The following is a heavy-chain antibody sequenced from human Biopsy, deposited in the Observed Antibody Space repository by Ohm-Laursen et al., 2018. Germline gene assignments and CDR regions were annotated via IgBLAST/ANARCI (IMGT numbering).Heavy chain of an antibody. Sequence: ASVKVSCNASGYTFTSHDINWVRQATGQGLEWMGWMSPNTGNTVYAQRFQDRVTMTSDTSTGTAYMELTSLTSDDTAVYFCARWETTLGRSLDSWGQGTLVTVSS. J-gene: IGHJ4*02. CDR1: GYTFTSHD. CDR2: MSPNTGNT. CDR3: ARWETTLGRSLDS. V-gene: IGHV1-8*01. D-gene: IGHD1-26*01.